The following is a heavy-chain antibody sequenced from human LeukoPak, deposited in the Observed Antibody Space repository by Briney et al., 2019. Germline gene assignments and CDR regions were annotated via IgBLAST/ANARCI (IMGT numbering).Heavy chain of an antibody. Sequence: GRSLRLSCAASGFTFSSYGMHWVRQAPGKGLEWVAVIWYDGTNKYYADSVKGRFTISRDNSKNTLFLQMNSLRAEDTAVYYCARAAYDSSGYLTLWGQGTLVTVSS. D-gene: IGHD3-22*01. CDR2: IWYDGTNK. CDR1: GFTFSSYG. J-gene: IGHJ4*02. CDR3: ARAAYDSSGYLTL. V-gene: IGHV3-33*01.